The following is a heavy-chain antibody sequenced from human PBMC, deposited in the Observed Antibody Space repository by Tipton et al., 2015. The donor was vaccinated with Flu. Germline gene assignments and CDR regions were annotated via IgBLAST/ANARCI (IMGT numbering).Heavy chain of an antibody. V-gene: IGHV1-2*06. D-gene: IGHD1-1*01. CDR2: INPKSGGT. CDR3: ARGTQWDY. J-gene: IGHJ4*02. Sequence: QLVQSGAEVKKPGASVKVSCKASGYTFSGDYMHWVRQAPGQGLEWMGRINPKSGGTNYAQKFQGRVTMTRDTSISTAYMELSSLRSDDTAVYYCARGTQWDYWGQGTLVTVSS. CDR1: GYTFSGDY.